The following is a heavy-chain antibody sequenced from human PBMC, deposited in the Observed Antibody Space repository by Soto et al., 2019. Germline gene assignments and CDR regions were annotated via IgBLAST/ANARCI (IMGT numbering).Heavy chain of an antibody. CDR3: ARADGDFFYKFAY. J-gene: IGHJ4*02. V-gene: IGHV4-38-2*01. Sequence: SETLSLTCAVSGYSISSGYFWGWIRQSPGKGLEWIGSIFHTGSTFYNPSLKSRVTISVDTSKNQFSLKLSSVTAADTAVYYCARADGDFFYKFAYWGQGTLVTVSS. CDR2: IFHTGST. D-gene: IGHD4-17*01. CDR1: GYSISSGYF.